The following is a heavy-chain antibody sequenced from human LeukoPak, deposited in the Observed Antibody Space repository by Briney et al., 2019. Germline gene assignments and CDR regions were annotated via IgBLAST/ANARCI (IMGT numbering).Heavy chain of an antibody. CDR3: ARNIAARTDYYYGMDV. CDR1: GGSISSGSYY. Sequence: SETLSLTCTVSGGSISSGSYYWSWIRQPAGKGLEWIGRIYTSGSTNYNPSLKSRVTTSVDTSKNQFSLKLSSVTAADTAVYYCARNIAARTDYYYGMDVWGQGTTVTVSS. V-gene: IGHV4-61*02. D-gene: IGHD6-6*01. J-gene: IGHJ6*02. CDR2: IYTSGST.